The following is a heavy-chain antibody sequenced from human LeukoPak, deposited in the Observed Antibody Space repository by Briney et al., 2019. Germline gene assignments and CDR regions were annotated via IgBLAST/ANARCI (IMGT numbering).Heavy chain of an antibody. CDR3: AKDLRTYMSTCHY. Sequence: GGSLRLSCAASGFTFNNYATTWVRQAPGKGLEWVSTVSGDGDNTYYADSVKGRFTISRDNSKNTLYLQMNSLRAEDTAVYFCAKDLRTYMSTCHYWGQGTLVTVSS. V-gene: IGHV3-23*01. D-gene: IGHD1-1*01. CDR2: VSGDGDNT. J-gene: IGHJ4*02. CDR1: GFTFNNYA.